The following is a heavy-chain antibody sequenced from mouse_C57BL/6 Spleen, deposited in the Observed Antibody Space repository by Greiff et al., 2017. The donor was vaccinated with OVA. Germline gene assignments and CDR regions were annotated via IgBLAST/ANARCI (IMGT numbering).Heavy chain of an antibody. V-gene: IGHV3-6*01. Sequence: EVQLQQSGPGLVKPSQSLSLTCSVTGYSITSGYYWNWIRQFPGNKLEWMGYISYDGSNNYNPSLKNRISITRDTSKNQFFLKLNSVTTEDTATYYCASATGFAWFAYWGQGTLVTVSA. CDR1: GYSITSGYY. CDR3: ASATGFAWFAY. CDR2: ISYDGSN. D-gene: IGHD4-1*02. J-gene: IGHJ3*01.